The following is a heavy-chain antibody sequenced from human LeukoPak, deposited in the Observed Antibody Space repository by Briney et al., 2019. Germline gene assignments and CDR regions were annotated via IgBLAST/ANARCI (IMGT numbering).Heavy chain of an antibody. CDR1: GFTFSSYG. J-gene: IGHJ6*03. V-gene: IGHV3-30*03. CDR3: ARAEGDYYYYFYMDV. Sequence: GGSLRLSCAASGFTFSSYGMQWVRQAPGKGLEWVAVISFHGTDSFYADSVKGRFTISRDNSKNTLYLQMSSLRADDTAVYYCARAEGDYYYYFYMDVWGKGTTVTVSS. CDR2: ISFHGTDS.